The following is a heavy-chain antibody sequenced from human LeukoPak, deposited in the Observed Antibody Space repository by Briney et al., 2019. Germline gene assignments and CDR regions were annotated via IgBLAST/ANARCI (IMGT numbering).Heavy chain of an antibody. J-gene: IGHJ4*02. Sequence: PGGSLRLSCAASGFTFGRFAMRWVRQAPGKGLGWVAGISYNGTNKVYADSVKGRFTISRDNAKNSLYLQMNSLRAEDTAVYYCAQGKKIAVAGTIDYWGQGTLVTVSS. D-gene: IGHD6-19*01. CDR3: AQGKKIAVAGTIDY. V-gene: IGHV3-30*18. CDR2: ISYNGTNK. CDR1: GFTFGRFA.